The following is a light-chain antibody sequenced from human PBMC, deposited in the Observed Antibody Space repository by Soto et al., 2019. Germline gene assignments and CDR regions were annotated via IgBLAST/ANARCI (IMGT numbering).Light chain of an antibody. V-gene: IGKV3-20*01. Sequence: EIVLTQSPGTLSLSPGERATLSCRASQNVSSKYLVWYQQKAGQAPSLLIYGASSRATGVPDRFSGSGSGTDFTLTIRRLEPDDFAVYYCQYYGSFWTFGQGTKVDIK. CDR3: QYYGSFWT. CDR1: QNVSSKY. CDR2: GAS. J-gene: IGKJ1*01.